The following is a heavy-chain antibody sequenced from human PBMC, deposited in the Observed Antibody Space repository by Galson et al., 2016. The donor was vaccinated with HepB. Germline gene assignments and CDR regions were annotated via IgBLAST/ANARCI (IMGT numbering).Heavy chain of an antibody. CDR2: ISFHGRNK. J-gene: IGHJ4*02. Sequence: SLRLSCAASGFTFSSYGMHWVRQAPGKGLEWVSLISFHGRNKYYADSVKGRFTISRDNSKNTLSLQMNSLRAEDTAVYYCAKTGENGDYDFHYWGQGTLVTVSS. CDR3: AKTGENGDYDFHY. D-gene: IGHD4-17*01. V-gene: IGHV3-30*18. CDR1: GFTFSSYG.